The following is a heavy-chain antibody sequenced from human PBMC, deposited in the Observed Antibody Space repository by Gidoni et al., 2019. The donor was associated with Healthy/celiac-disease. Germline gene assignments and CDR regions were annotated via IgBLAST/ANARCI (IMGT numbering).Heavy chain of an antibody. CDR1: GGSISSGDSY. V-gene: IGHV4-30-4*01. CDR2: IYYSGST. Sequence: QVQLQESGPGLVKPSQTLSLTCTVSGGSISSGDSYWSWIRQPPGKGLEWIGYIYYSGSTYYNPSLKSRVTISVDTSKNQFSLKLSSVTAADTAVYYCARARALRFLGGWYYHYGMDVWGQGTTVTVSS. J-gene: IGHJ6*02. D-gene: IGHD3-3*01. CDR3: ARARALRFLGGWYYHYGMDV.